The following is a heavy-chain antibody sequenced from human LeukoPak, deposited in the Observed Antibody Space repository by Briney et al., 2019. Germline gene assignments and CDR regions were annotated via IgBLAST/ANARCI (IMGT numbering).Heavy chain of an antibody. CDR3: AREHDFLIDYSFDY. CDR2: INAGNGNT. V-gene: IGHV1-3*01. D-gene: IGHD3-3*01. J-gene: IGHJ4*02. CDR1: GYTFTTYS. Sequence: ASVKVSCKASGYTFTTYSIFWMRQAPGQGPEWMGWINAGNGNTKYSEKLQGRVTITRDTSANTAYVELSSLRSEDTAVYYCAREHDFLIDYSFDYWGQGTQVTVSS.